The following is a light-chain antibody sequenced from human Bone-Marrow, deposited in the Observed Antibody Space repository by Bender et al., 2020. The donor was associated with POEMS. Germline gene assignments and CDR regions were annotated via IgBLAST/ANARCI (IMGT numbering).Light chain of an antibody. Sequence: SYVLTQPPSVSVAPGQTARITCGGNNIETKSVHWYRQRPGQAPVLVVYDDNDRPSGIPERFSGSNSGNTASLTISRVEAGDEADYYCQVWDVSGDHLFGPGTKVTVL. J-gene: IGLJ1*01. V-gene: IGLV3-21*02. CDR3: QVWDVSGDHL. CDR1: NIETKS. CDR2: DDN.